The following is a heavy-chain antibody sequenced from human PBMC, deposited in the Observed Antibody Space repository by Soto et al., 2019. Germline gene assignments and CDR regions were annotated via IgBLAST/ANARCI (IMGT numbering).Heavy chain of an antibody. CDR1: GFTVSSNY. D-gene: IGHD3-16*01. CDR2: IYSGGST. CDR3: ARGAYYDYIWGSYPFAFDI. V-gene: IGHV3-53*04. J-gene: IGHJ3*02. Sequence: GGSLRLSCAASGFTVSSNYMSWVRQAPGKGLEWVSVIYSGGSTYYADSVKGRFTISRHNSKNTLYLQMNSLRAEDTAVYYCARGAYYDYIWGSYPFAFDIWGQGTMVTVSS.